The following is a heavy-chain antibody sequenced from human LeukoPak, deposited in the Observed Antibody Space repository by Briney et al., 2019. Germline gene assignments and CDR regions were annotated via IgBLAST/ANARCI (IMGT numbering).Heavy chain of an antibody. V-gene: IGHV3-30-3*01. CDR2: ISYDGNIK. CDR1: GFTFSSYA. CDR3: AKDGPRGVVIPYPSDY. Sequence: PGGSLRLSCAASGFTFSSYAMHWVRQAPGKGLEWVAVISYDGNIKYNADSVKGRFTISRDNSKNTLYLQMNSLRAEDTAVYYCAKDGPRGVVIPYPSDYWGQGTLVTVSS. D-gene: IGHD3-3*01. J-gene: IGHJ4*02.